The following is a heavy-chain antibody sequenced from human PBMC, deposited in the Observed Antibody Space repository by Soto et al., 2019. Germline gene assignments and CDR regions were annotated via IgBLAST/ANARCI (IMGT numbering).Heavy chain of an antibody. J-gene: IGHJ5*02. CDR3: ARVVYGNSKRFLARWFDP. V-gene: IGHV4-30-4*01. CDR2: IYYSVST. D-gene: IGHD3-3*01. CDR1: GGSISSGDYY. Sequence: QVQLQESGPGLVKPSQTLSLTCTVSGGSISSGDYYWSWIRQPPGKGLEWIGYIYYSVSTYYNPSLKSRVTISVDTSKNQFSLKLSSVTAADTAVYYCARVVYGNSKRFLARWFDPWGQGTLVTVSS.